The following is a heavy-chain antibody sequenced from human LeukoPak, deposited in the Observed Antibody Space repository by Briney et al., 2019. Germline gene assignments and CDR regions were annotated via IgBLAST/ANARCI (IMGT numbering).Heavy chain of an antibody. Sequence: ASVKVSCKASGYTFTGYYMHWVRQAPGQGLEWMGWINPNSGGTNYAQKFQGRVTMTRDTYISTAYMELSRLRSDDTAVYYCARDLGAMVRGVILRSDYFDYWGQGTLVTVSS. J-gene: IGHJ4*02. CDR2: INPNSGGT. V-gene: IGHV1-2*02. CDR3: ARDLGAMVRGVILRSDYFDY. CDR1: GYTFTGYY. D-gene: IGHD3-10*01.